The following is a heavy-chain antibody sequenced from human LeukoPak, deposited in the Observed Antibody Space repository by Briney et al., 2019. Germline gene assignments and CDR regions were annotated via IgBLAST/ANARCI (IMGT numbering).Heavy chain of an antibody. Sequence: GGSLRLSCAASGFSFSDQYIDWFRQAPGKGLEWVGRTKSKAKSYATEYAASVRGRFTISRDDSKNLVYLHMSSLKIEDTAVYYCARDGGEGGKSAFDIWGRGTMVTVSS. D-gene: IGHD3-16*01. CDR3: ARDGGEGGKSAFDI. CDR1: GFSFSDQY. CDR2: TKSKAKSYAT. V-gene: IGHV3-72*01. J-gene: IGHJ3*02.